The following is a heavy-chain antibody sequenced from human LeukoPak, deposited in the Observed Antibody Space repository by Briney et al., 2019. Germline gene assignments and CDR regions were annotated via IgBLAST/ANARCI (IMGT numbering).Heavy chain of an antibody. Sequence: GASVKVSCKASGYTFTSYAMHWVRQAPGQRLEWMGWINAGNGNTNYAQKLQGRVTMTTDTSTSTAYMELRSLRSDDTAVYYCARDRSEGWFDPWGQGTLVTVSS. J-gene: IGHJ5*02. V-gene: IGHV1-3*01. CDR1: GYTFTSYA. CDR3: ARDRSEGWFDP. CDR2: INAGNGNT.